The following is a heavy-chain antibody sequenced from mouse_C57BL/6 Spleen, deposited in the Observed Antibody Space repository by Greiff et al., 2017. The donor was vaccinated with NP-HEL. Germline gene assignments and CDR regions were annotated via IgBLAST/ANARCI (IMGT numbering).Heavy chain of an antibody. CDR1: GFSLTSYG. CDR3: ASQNLLGAQAWFAY. CDR2: IWRGGST. D-gene: IGHD4-1*01. J-gene: IGHJ3*01. Sequence: VKLVESGPGLVQPSQSLSITCTVSGFSLTSYGVHWVRQSPGKGLEWLGVIWRGGSTDYNAAFMSRLSITKDNSKSQVFFKMNSLQADDTAIYYCASQNLLGAQAWFAYWGQGTLVTVSA. V-gene: IGHV2-5*01.